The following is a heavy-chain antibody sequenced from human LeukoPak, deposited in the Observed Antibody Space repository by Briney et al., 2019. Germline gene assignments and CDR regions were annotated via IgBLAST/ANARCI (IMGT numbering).Heavy chain of an antibody. CDR3: ARVPWKFEPFDI. D-gene: IGHD1-1*01. J-gene: IGHJ3*02. CDR1: GGSINNFF. V-gene: IGHV4-59*01. Sequence: SETLSLTCTVSGGSINNFFWNWVRQSPGKGLEWIGYVDHSGNTKYNPSLWGRVTMFVDTSNNQFSLRLTSLTAADTAVYYCARVPWKFEPFDIWGQGQRSPSLQ. CDR2: VDHSGNT.